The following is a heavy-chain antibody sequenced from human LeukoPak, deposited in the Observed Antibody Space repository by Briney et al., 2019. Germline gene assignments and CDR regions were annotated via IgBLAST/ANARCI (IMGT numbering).Heavy chain of an antibody. CDR2: FSYNVHS. J-gene: IGHJ4*02. D-gene: IGHD6-13*01. CDR1: GGSVSSSNYY. CDR3: ARVSVAGTGPDY. Sequence: SETLSLTCTVTGGSVSSSNYYWSWIRQPPGKGLEWVGFFSYNVHSDYNPSLKSRVTISVDTSKNQFSLRLSSVTAADTAIYYCARVSVAGTGPDYWGQGTQVTVSS. V-gene: IGHV4-61*01.